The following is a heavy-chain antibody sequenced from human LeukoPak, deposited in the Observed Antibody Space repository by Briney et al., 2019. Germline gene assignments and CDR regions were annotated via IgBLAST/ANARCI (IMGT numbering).Heavy chain of an antibody. CDR3: ARAMYSSSWLGGY. Sequence: GGSLRLSCAASGFTLSSYGMHWVRQAPGMGLEWVAVIWYDGSNKYYADSVKGRFTISRDNSKNTLYLQMNSLRAEDTAVYYCARAMYSSSWLGGYWGQGTLVTVSS. J-gene: IGHJ4*02. CDR1: GFTLSSYG. D-gene: IGHD6-13*01. V-gene: IGHV3-33*01. CDR2: IWYDGSNK.